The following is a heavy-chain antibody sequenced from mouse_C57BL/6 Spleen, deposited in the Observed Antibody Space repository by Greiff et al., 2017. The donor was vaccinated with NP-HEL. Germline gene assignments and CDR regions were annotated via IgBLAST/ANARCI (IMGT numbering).Heavy chain of an antibody. Sequence: QVQLKESGADLARPGASVKMSCKASGYTFTSYTMHWVKQRPGQGLDWIGYINPSSGYTKYNQKFKDKATLTADKSSRTAYMQRSSLTSEDSAVYYWARAGYVNYWGQDTTRTVSS. D-gene: IGHD3-2*02. CDR3: ARAGYVNY. V-gene: IGHV1-4*01. CDR2: INPSSGYT. J-gene: IGHJ2*01. CDR1: GYTFTSYT.